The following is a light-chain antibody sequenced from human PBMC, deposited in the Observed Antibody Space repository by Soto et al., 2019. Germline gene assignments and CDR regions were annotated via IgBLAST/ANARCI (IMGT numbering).Light chain of an antibody. Sequence: QSALTQPASVSGSPGQSITISCTGTSSDVGGYNYVSWYQHHPGKAPKLMIYDVSNRPSGVSNRFSGSKSGNTASLIISGLQAEDEADYYCSSYTSSSTLSTYVSGTGTKVTLL. V-gene: IGLV2-14*03. CDR3: SSYTSSSTLSTYV. J-gene: IGLJ1*01. CDR2: DVS. CDR1: SSDVGGYNY.